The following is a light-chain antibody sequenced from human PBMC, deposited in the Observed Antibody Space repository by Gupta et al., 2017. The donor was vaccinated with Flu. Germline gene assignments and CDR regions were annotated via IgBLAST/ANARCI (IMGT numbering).Light chain of an antibody. CDR1: SSNIGNNY. J-gene: IGLJ2*01. V-gene: IGLV1-51*02. CDR2: ENN. CDR3: GTWDSSLSAEV. Sequence: QSVLTHPPPGPAAPGPQVTISESASSSNIGNNYVSWYQQLPGTAPKLLIYENNKRPSGIPDRFSGSKSGTSATLGITGLQTGDEADYYCGTWDSSLSAEVFGGGTKLTVL.